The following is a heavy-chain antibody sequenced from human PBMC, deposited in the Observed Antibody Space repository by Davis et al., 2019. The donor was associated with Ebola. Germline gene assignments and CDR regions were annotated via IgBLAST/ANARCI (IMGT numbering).Heavy chain of an antibody. CDR2: IYFSGST. V-gene: IGHV4-59*01. Sequence: AGSLRLSCPVSGGSMRSSYWSWIRQPPGKGREWIGYIYFSGSTTYNPSLKSRVTISVDTSRNPFSRQLTSVTAADTAVYYCARDFDYWGQGTLVTVSS. CDR3: ARDFDY. CDR1: GGSMRSSY. J-gene: IGHJ4*02.